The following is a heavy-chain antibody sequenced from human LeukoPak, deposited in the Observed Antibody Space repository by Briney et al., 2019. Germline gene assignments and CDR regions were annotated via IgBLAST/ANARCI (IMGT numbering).Heavy chain of an antibody. J-gene: IGHJ5*02. Sequence: GGSLRLSCAASGFTFDDYGMSWVRQAPGKGLEWVSGINWNGGSTGYADSVKGRFTISRDNAKNSLYLQMNSLRAEDPALYYCARDSVPMVRGVPTHWFDPWGQGTLVTVSS. D-gene: IGHD3-10*01. V-gene: IGHV3-20*04. CDR2: INWNGGST. CDR1: GFTFDDYG. CDR3: ARDSVPMVRGVPTHWFDP.